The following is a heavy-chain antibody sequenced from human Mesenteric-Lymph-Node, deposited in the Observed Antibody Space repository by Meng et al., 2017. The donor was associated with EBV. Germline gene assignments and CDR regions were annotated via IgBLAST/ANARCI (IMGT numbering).Heavy chain of an antibody. J-gene: IGHJ4*02. Sequence: EVQLGGSGGGLVQPGGSPRLSCAASGFTFSSYAMSWVRQAPGKGLEWVSAISGSGGSTYYADSVKGRFTISRDNSKNTLYLQMNSLRAEDTAVYYCAKDVDSYGRYFDYWGQGTLVTVSS. CDR3: AKDVDSYGRYFDY. CDR2: ISGSGGST. D-gene: IGHD5-18*01. V-gene: IGHV3-23*04. CDR1: GFTFSSYA.